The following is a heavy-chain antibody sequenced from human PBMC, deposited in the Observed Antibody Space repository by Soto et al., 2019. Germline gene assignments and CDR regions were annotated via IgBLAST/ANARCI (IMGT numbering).Heavy chain of an antibody. J-gene: IGHJ4*02. CDR3: ARIDATGYCNSTSCRSIDY. CDR1: GGSISSYY. D-gene: IGHD2-2*01. Sequence: SETLSLTCTVSGGSISSYYWSWIRQPPGKGLEWIGYIYYSGSTNYNPSLKSRVTISVDTSKNQFSLKLSSVTAADTAVYYCARIDATGYCNSTSCRSIDYWGQGTLVIVSS. CDR2: IYYSGST. V-gene: IGHV4-59*01.